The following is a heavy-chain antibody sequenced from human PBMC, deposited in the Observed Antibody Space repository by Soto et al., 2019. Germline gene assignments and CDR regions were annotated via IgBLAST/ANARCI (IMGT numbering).Heavy chain of an antibody. D-gene: IGHD1-1*01. CDR3: ARARPGTASYYYYGMDA. V-gene: IGHV3-48*02. J-gene: IGHJ6*02. Sequence: GGPLRLSCAASGFTFSSYSMNWVRQAPGKGLEWVSYISISSSTIYYADSVKGRFTISRDNAKNSLYLQMNSLRDEDTAVYYCARARPGTASYYYYGMDAWGQGNTVTVS. CDR2: ISISSSTI. CDR1: GFTFSSYS.